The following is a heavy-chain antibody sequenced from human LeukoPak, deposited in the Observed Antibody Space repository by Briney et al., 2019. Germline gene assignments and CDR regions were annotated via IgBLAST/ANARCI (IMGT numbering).Heavy chain of an antibody. CDR2: IYYSGST. J-gene: IGHJ4*02. V-gene: IGHV4-59*08. Sequence: SETLSLTCTVSGGSISSHYWSWIRQPPGKGLEWIGYIYYSGSTSYNPSLKSRVTISVDTSKNQFSLNVDSVNTADTAVYYCARHGDYGDYFDYWGQGTLVTVSS. D-gene: IGHD4-17*01. CDR1: GGSISSHY. CDR3: ARHGDYGDYFDY.